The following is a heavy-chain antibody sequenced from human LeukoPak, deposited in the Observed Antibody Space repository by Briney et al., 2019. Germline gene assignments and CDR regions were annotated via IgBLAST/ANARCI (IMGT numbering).Heavy chain of an antibody. J-gene: IGHJ4*02. D-gene: IGHD6-6*01. V-gene: IGHV4-4*07. CDR3: ARDLGIAARPDY. Sequence: SETLSLTCTVSGGSISSYYWSWIRQPAGKGLEWLGRIYTGVSGNYNPSLKSRVTMSLDTSKNQFSLKLSSVTAADTAVYYCARDLGIAARPDYWGQGTLVTVSS. CDR2: IYTGVSG. CDR1: GGSISSYY.